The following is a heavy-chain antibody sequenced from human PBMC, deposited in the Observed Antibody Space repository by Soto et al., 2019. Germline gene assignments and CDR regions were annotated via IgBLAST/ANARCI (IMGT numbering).Heavy chain of an antibody. Sequence: GGSLRLSCAASGLTFGDYYMSWIRQAPGKGLEWVSYISSSGSTIYYADSVKGRFTISRDNAKNSLYLQMNSLRAEDTAVYYCAREGIAVADDAFDIWGQGTMVTVSS. D-gene: IGHD6-19*01. V-gene: IGHV3-11*01. CDR2: ISSSGSTI. CDR1: GLTFGDYY. CDR3: AREGIAVADDAFDI. J-gene: IGHJ3*02.